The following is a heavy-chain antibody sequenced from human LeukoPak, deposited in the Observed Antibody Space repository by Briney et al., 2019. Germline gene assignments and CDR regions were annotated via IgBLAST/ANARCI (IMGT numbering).Heavy chain of an antibody. CDR3: ARAPSEIGGYYPEYFRH. J-gene: IGHJ1*01. Sequence: GGSLRLSCAASGFTFSSYWMHWVRQAPGKGLVWASRIKSDGSTNYADSVKGRFTISRDNAKNTVSLQMNSLRAEDTGVYYCARAPSEIGGYYPEYFRHWGQGTLVTVSS. V-gene: IGHV3-74*01. CDR1: GFTFSSYW. CDR2: IKSDGST. D-gene: IGHD3-22*01.